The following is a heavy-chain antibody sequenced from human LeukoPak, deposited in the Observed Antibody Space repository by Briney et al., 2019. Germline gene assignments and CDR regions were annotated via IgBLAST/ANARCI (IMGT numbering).Heavy chain of an antibody. V-gene: IGHV3-23*01. CDR2: ISGSVGST. CDR3: ARDSLYCGGDCYGH. CDR1: GFTFSSYA. D-gene: IGHD2-21*02. Sequence: PGGSLRLSCAASGFTFSSYAMSWVRQAPGKGLYWVSAISGSVGSTYYADSVKGRFTISRDNSKNTLYLQMNSLRAEDTAVYYCARDSLYCGGDCYGHWGQGTLVTVSS. J-gene: IGHJ4*02.